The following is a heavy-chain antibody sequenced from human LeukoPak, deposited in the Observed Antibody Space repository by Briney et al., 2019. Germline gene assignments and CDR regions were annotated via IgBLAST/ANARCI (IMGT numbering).Heavy chain of an antibody. Sequence: PGGFLRLSCAASGFTFSSYGMHWVRQAPGKGLEWVAVIWYDGSNKYYADSVKGRFTISRDNSKNTLYLQMNSLRAEDTAVYYCAKGLDGSGVDYWGQGTLVTVSS. CDR1: GFTFSSYG. CDR2: IWYDGSNK. D-gene: IGHD3-10*01. CDR3: AKGLDGSGVDY. J-gene: IGHJ4*02. V-gene: IGHV3-33*06.